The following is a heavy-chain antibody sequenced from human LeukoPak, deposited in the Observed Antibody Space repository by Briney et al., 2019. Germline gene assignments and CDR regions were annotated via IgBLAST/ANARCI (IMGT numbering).Heavy chain of an antibody. Sequence: PGGSLRLSCAASGFIFTGYWMSWVRQAPGKGLEWVANINQDGSEKSFVDSVKGRFTISRDNSKNTLYLQMGSLRAEDMAVYYCARDRYYDILTGWGYFDYWGQGTLVTVSS. D-gene: IGHD3-9*01. CDR1: GFIFTGYW. J-gene: IGHJ4*02. CDR3: ARDRYYDILTGWGYFDY. CDR2: INQDGSEK. V-gene: IGHV3-7*01.